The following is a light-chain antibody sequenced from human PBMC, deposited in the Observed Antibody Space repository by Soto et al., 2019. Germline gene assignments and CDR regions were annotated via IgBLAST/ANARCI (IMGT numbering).Light chain of an antibody. CDR3: LQDYNYPIT. CDR2: SAS. V-gene: IGKV1-6*01. Sequence: AIQLTQSPSSLSASVGDRVTITCRASQGIRIDLGWYQQKPGKAPKLLIYSASSLQIGVPSRFSGSGSGTDFTFTISGLQPEDFGTYYCLQDYNYPITFGQGTRLEIK. CDR1: QGIRID. J-gene: IGKJ5*01.